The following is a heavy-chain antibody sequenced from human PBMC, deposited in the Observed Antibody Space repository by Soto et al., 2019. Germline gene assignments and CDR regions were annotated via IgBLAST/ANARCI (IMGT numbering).Heavy chain of an antibody. Sequence: QVRLVESGGGVVQAGRSLRLSCEASGFTFRDYCMNWVRQAPGKGLEWVGVILYDGSESYYADSVKGRFSFSRDNSNNILYLQMNSLRTEDTAVYYCVKGGPEAGRDFDYWGQGTLVTVSS. CDR1: GFTFRDYC. CDR3: VKGGPEAGRDFDY. CDR2: ILYDGSES. J-gene: IGHJ4*02. V-gene: IGHV3-30*18. D-gene: IGHD6-19*01.